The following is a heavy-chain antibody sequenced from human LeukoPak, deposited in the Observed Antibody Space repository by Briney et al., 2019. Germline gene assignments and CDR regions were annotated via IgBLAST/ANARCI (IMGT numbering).Heavy chain of an antibody. V-gene: IGHV4-38-2*02. CDR1: GYSISSDYY. CDR2: INHSGST. J-gene: IGHJ6*03. CDR3: ARQSVSSYYYGSGSYYMDV. D-gene: IGHD3-10*01. Sequence: SETLSLTCIVSGYSISSDYYWSWIRQPPGKGLEWIGEINHSGSTNYNPSLKSRVTISVDTSKNQFSLKLSSVTAADTAVYYCARQSVSSYYYGSGSYYMDVWGKGTTVTISS.